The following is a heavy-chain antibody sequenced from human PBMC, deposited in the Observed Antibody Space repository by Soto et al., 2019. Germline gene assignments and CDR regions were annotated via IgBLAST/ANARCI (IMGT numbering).Heavy chain of an antibody. CDR1: VDSFTSYC. CDR3: WSDLAIGAKIRDSTDGMDI. Sequence: ASLLISCKGSVDSFTSYCISWVRQRPGTGLEWMGRCDPSDSYNTYSPSFQGDVTISADKSSSTAFRQWSSRKASDTAMYYCWSDLAIGAKIRDSTDGMDIWGHGTSVTVSS. V-gene: IGHV5-10-1*01. CDR2: CDPSDSYN. J-gene: IGHJ6*02. D-gene: IGHD5-12*01.